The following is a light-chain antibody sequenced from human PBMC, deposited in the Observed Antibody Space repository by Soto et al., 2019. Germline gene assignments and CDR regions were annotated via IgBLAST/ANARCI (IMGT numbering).Light chain of an antibody. Sequence: DIQMTQSPSSLSASVGDRVTITCRASQTISYHLNWYQQKPGKAPELLIYVTSSLESGVPSRFSGSGSGTXXXXXXXXXXXXDFATYYCQQSYITPFTFGGGTKVEVK. J-gene: IGKJ4*01. V-gene: IGKV1-39*01. CDR1: QTISYH. CDR2: VTS. CDR3: QQSYITPFT.